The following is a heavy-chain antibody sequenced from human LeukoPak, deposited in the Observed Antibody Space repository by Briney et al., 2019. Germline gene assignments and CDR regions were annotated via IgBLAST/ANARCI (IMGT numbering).Heavy chain of an antibody. CDR3: AREDQYYYGSGSYYNDY. J-gene: IGHJ4*02. D-gene: IGHD3-10*01. CDR1: GYTFTSYG. CDR2: ISAYNGNT. V-gene: IGHV1-18*01. Sequence: ASVKVSCKASGYTFTSYGISWVRQAPGQGLEWMGWISAYNGNTNYAQKLQGRVTMTTDTSTSTAYMELRSLRSDDTAVYYCAREDQYYYGSGSYYNDYWGQGTLVTVSS.